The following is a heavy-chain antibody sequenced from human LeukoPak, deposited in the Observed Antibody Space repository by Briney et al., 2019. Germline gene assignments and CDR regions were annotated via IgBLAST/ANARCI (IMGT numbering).Heavy chain of an antibody. CDR3: AKDQGYSYYYLDY. CDR2: INGNGAST. CDR1: GFTFNNHA. V-gene: IGHV3-23*01. Sequence: GGSLRLSCAASGFTFNNHAMSWIRQAQGKGLKWVSGINGNGASTYYSDSVKGRFTISRDNSKNTLYLQMSSLRAEDTAIYYCAKDQGYSYYYLDYWGQGTLVTVSS. J-gene: IGHJ4*02. D-gene: IGHD5-18*01.